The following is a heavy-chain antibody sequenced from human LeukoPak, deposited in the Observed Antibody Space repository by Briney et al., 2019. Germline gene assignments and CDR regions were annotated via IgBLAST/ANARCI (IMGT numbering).Heavy chain of an antibody. V-gene: IGHV3-74*01. Sequence: GGSLRLSCEASGFTFSRYWMHWVRQAPGKGLVWVSRIKSDGKTNYADSVKGRFTISRDDAKSTVSLQMDSLRAEDTGVYYCARAPSEVGGYYPEYFRHWGQGTLVTVSS. J-gene: IGHJ1*01. CDR2: IKSDGKT. CDR1: GFTFSRYW. D-gene: IGHD3-22*01. CDR3: ARAPSEVGGYYPEYFRH.